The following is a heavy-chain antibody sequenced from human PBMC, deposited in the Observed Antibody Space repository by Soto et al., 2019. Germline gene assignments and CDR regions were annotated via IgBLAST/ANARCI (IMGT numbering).Heavy chain of an antibody. J-gene: IGHJ6*03. CDR1: GGSISSYY. V-gene: IGHV4-59*08. CDR2: IYYSGST. CDR3: ARHRLTDDYDFWSGYYTGAGYYYMDV. Sequence: SETLSLTCTVSGGSISSYYWSWIRQPPGKGLEWIGYIYYSGSTNYNPSLKSRVTISVDTSKNQFSLKLSSVTAADTAVYYCARHRLTDDYDFWSGYYTGAGYYYMDVWGKGTTVTVSS. D-gene: IGHD3-3*01.